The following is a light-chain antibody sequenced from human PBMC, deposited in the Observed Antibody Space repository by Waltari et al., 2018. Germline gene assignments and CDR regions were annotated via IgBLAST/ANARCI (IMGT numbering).Light chain of an antibody. CDR1: RSDIGTYTF. CDR3: SSYAGSNTWV. J-gene: IGLJ3*02. Sequence: QSALTQPPSASGSPGQSVTISCTGTRSDIGTYTFVSWYQQHPGKPPKLIIFDVHKRPSGVPDRFSGSKSDNTASLTVSGLQAEDEADYYCSSYAGSNTWVFGGGTKLTVV. V-gene: IGLV2-8*01. CDR2: DVH.